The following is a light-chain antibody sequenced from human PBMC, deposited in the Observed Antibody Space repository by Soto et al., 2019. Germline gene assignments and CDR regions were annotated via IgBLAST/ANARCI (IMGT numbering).Light chain of an antibody. J-gene: IGLJ2*01. Sequence: QSALTQPRSVSGSPGQSVTISCIGTSSDVGGYDYVSWYQQYPGKAPKLMIYEVNKRPSGVPDRFSCSKSGNTASLTISGIQAEDESDYYCCSYAGAYTLLFGGGTKLTVL. CDR3: CSYAGAYTLL. V-gene: IGLV2-11*01. CDR2: EVN. CDR1: SSDVGGYDY.